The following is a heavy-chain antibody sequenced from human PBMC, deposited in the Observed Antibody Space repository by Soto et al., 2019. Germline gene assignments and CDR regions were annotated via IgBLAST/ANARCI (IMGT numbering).Heavy chain of an antibody. CDR1: GGSISSYY. D-gene: IGHD3-10*01. Sequence: SETLSLTCTVSGGSISSYYWSWIRQPPGKGLEWIGYIYYSGSTNYNPSLKSRVTISVDTSKNQFSLKLSSVTAADTAVYYCARAVTSITLVRGVSLDWLDPCGQGTMVTVST. J-gene: IGHJ5*02. CDR2: IYYSGST. V-gene: IGHV4-59*01. CDR3: ARAVTSITLVRGVSLDWLDP.